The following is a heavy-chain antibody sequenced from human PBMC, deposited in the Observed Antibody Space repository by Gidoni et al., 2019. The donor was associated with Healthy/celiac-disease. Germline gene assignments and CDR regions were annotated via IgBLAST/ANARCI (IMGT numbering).Heavy chain of an antibody. CDR3: TTGAGYDILTGYYLFDY. CDR2: IKSKTDGGTT. Sequence: GGLVKPGGSLRLSCAASGFTFSNAWMSWVRQAPGKGLEWVGRIKSKTDGGTTDYAAPVKGRFTISRDDSKNTLYLQMNSLKTEDTAVYYCTTGAGYDILTGYYLFDYWGQGTLVTVSS. CDR1: GFTFSNAW. D-gene: IGHD3-9*01. V-gene: IGHV3-15*01. J-gene: IGHJ4*02.